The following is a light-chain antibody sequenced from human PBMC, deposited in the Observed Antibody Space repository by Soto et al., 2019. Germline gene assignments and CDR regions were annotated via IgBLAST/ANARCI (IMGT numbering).Light chain of an antibody. CDR2: AAS. CDR1: QAISNY. V-gene: IGKV1-27*01. Sequence: DIQMTQSPSSLSAYVGDRVTITCRASQAISNYLAWYQQKPGKVPKLLIYAASTLQSGVPSRFSGSGSGTDFTLTISCLQSEDFATYYCQQYYSYPRTFGGGTKVEIK. CDR3: QQYYSYPRT. J-gene: IGKJ4*01.